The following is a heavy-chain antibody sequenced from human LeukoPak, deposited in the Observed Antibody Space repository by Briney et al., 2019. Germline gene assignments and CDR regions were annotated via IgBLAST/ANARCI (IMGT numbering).Heavy chain of an antibody. V-gene: IGHV1-18*01. Sequence: ASVKVSCKASGYTFTSYGISWVRQAPGQGLEWMGWISAYNGNTNYAQKLRGRVTMTTDTSTSTAYMDLRSLRSDDAALSYCARTVTTSSYYFDYWGQGTLVTVSS. CDR2: ISAYNGNT. J-gene: IGHJ4*02. CDR1: GYTFTSYG. CDR3: ARTVTTSSYYFDY. D-gene: IGHD4-17*01.